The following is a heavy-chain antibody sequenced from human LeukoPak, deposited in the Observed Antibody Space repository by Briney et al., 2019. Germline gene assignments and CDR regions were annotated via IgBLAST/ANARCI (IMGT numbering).Heavy chain of an antibody. CDR1: GGYISSYY. Sequence: SETLSLTCTVSGGYISSYYWSWIRQPPGKGLEWIGSIYHSGSTYYNPSLKSRVTISVDTSKNQFSLKLSSVTAADTAVYYCARARGDYYYYYYMDVWGKGTTVTVSS. CDR2: IYHSGST. J-gene: IGHJ6*03. D-gene: IGHD4-17*01. V-gene: IGHV4-38-2*02. CDR3: ARARGDYYYYYYMDV.